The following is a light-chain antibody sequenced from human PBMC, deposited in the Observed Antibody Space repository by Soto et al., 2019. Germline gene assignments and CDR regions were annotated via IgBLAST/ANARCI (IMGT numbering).Light chain of an antibody. CDR1: QSISGE. CDR2: GVS. J-gene: IGKJ2*01. Sequence: EIVMTQSPATLSVSPGERATLSCRASQSISGELAWYQQRPGHPPRLLIYGVSTRATGVPDRFSGSGSGSDFTLTISGLQSEDFAVYYCQQGHDWPLTFGQGTRLDI. V-gene: IGKV3-15*01. CDR3: QQGHDWPLT.